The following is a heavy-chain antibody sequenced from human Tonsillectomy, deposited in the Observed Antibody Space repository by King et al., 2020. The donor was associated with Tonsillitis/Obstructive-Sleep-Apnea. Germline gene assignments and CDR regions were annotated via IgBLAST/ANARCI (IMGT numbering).Heavy chain of an antibody. CDR2: IYPGDSDT. CDR1: GYSFTSYW. CDR3: ALTPGRHYYYYMDV. V-gene: IGHV5-51*01. Sequence: QLVQSGAEIKKPGESLKISCKGSGYSFTSYWIAWVRQMPGKGLEWMGIIYPGDSDTRYSPSFQGQVTISADKAITTAYLQWSSLKASDTAIFYCALTPGRHYYYYMDVWGKGTTVTVSS. J-gene: IGHJ6*03.